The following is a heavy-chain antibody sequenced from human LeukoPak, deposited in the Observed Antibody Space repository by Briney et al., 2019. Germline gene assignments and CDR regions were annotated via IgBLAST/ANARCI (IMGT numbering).Heavy chain of an antibody. V-gene: IGHV4-61*02. J-gene: IGHJ3*02. CDR2: IYTSGST. CDR3: ARVSPARYSGSYFDAFDI. Sequence: SQTLSLTCTVSGGSIRSGSYYWSWIRQPAGKGLEWIGRIYTSGSTNYNPSLKSRVTISVDTSKNQFSLKLSSVTAADTAVYYCARVSPARYSGSYFDAFDIWGQGTMVTVSS. CDR1: GGSIRSGSYY. D-gene: IGHD1-26*01.